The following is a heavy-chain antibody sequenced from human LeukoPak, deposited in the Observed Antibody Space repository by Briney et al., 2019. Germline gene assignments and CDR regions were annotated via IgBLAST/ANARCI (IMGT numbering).Heavy chain of an antibody. V-gene: IGHV3-30*02. D-gene: IGHD3-10*01. J-gene: IGHJ4*02. CDR1: GFTFSSYG. CDR3: AKVFYYYGSGSYYPASAFDY. Sequence: PGGSLRLSXAASGFTFSSYGMHWVRQAPGKGLEWVAFIRYDGSNKYYADSVKGRFTISRDNSKNTLYLQMNSLRAEDTAVYYCAKVFYYYGSGSYYPASAFDYWGRGTLVTVSS. CDR2: IRYDGSNK.